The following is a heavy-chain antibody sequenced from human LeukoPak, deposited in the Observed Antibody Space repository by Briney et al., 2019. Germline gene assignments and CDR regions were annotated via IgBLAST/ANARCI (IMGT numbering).Heavy chain of an antibody. V-gene: IGHV1-69*13. CDR3: ARDRYRHRGLPDY. Sequence: SVKVSCKASGGTFSSYAISWVRQAPGQGLEWMGGIIPIFGTANYAQKFQGRVTITADESTSTAYMELSSLRSEDTAVYYCARDRYRHRGLPDYWGQGTLVTVSS. CDR2: IIPIFGTA. D-gene: IGHD3-16*02. J-gene: IGHJ4*02. CDR1: GGTFSSYA.